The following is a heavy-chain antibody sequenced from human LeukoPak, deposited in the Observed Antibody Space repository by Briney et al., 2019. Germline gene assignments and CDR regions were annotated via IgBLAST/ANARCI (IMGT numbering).Heavy chain of an antibody. CDR2: IYYSGSP. V-gene: IGHV4-39*01. CDR1: GGSISSSSYY. D-gene: IGHD5-12*01. CDR3: ARQVATMEAFDI. Sequence: SETLSLTCTVSGGSISSSSYYWGWIRQPPGKGLEWIGSIYYSGSPYYNPSLKSQVTISVGPSKNPFSLKLSSVTAADTAVYYCARQVATMEAFDIWGQGTMVTVSS. J-gene: IGHJ3*02.